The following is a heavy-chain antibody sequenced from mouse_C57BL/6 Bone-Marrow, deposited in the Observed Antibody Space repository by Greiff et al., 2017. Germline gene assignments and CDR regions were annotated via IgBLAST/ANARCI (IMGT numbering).Heavy chain of an antibody. V-gene: IGHV1-19*01. Sequence: EVKLQQSGPVLVKPGASVKMSCKASGYTFTDYYMNWVKQSHGKSLEWIGVINPYNGGTSYNQKFKGKATLTVDKSSSTAYMELNSLTSEDSAVYYCARWIPFHFMDYWGQGTSVTVSS. CDR2: INPYNGGT. CDR3: ARWIPFHFMDY. J-gene: IGHJ4*01. CDR1: GYTFTDYY.